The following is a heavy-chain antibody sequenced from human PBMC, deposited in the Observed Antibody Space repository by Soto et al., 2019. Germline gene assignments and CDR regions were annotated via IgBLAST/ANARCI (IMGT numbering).Heavy chain of an antibody. CDR3: ARSVEGHFDY. CDR2: ITSDTATI. J-gene: IGHJ4*02. CDR1: GFTFNIYS. V-gene: IGHV3-48*02. Sequence: EVQLVESGGGLVQPGGSLRLSCAASGFTFNIYSMNWVRQAPGKGLEWVSYITSDTATIHYADSVRGRFTVSRDNAGYSLFLQMNSLRDEATAVYYCARSVEGHFDYWGQGALVTVSS. D-gene: IGHD6-19*01.